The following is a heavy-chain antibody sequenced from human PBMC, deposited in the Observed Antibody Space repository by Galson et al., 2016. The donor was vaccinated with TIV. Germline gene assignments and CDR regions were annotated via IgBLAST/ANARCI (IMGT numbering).Heavy chain of an antibody. V-gene: IGHV4-39*07. Sequence: ETLSLTCTVSGGSISDSTYYWGWVRQPPGKNLEWVGSIFYVGNTFYSPSLKSRLTMSVDTSKNQFSLRLSSVTASDTAIYYCARDFGMTLARGVLSWFDLWGQGTLVTVAS. D-gene: IGHD3-10*01. CDR3: ARDFGMTLARGVLSWFDL. CDR1: GGSISDSTYY. J-gene: IGHJ5*02. CDR2: IFYVGNT.